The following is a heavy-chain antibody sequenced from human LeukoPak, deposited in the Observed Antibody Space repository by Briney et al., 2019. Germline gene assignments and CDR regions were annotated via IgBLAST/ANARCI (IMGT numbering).Heavy chain of an antibody. CDR1: GFSLTTIGVG. D-gene: IGHD2-15*01. CDR3: AHSGSLTPFDF. CDR2: IYWDDDK. V-gene: IGHV2-5*02. Sequence: ESGPTLVNPTQTLTLTRTFSGFSLTTIGVGVGWIRQPPGKALEWLALIYWDDDKRYSPSLKSRLTVTKDTSKNQVVLTMTNVDPVDTASYYCAHSGSLTPFDFWGQGTLVTVSS. J-gene: IGHJ4*02.